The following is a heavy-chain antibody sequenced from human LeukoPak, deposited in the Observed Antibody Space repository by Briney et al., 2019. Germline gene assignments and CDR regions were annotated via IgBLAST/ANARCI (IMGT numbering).Heavy chain of an antibody. J-gene: IGHJ6*03. V-gene: IGHV4-34*01. D-gene: IGHD2-2*01. CDR2: INHSGST. Sequence: SETLSLTCAVYGGSFSGYYWSWIRQPPGKGLEWIGEINHSGSTNYNPSLKSRVTISVDRSKNQFSLKLSSVTAADTAVYYCARTPGPYCSSTSCYYYYYMDVWGKGTTVTVSS. CDR1: GGSFSGYY. CDR3: ARTPGPYCSSTSCYYYYYMDV.